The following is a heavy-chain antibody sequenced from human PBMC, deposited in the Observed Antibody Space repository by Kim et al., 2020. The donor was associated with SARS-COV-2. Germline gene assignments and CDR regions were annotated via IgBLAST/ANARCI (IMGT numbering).Heavy chain of an antibody. CDR3: ARDIPPWEY. Sequence: SETLSLTCTVSGGSISSYYWSWIRQPPGKGLEWIGYIYYSGSTNYNPSLKSRVTISVDTSKNQFSLKLSSVTAADTAVYYCARDIPPWEYWGQGTLVTVSS. J-gene: IGHJ4*02. CDR2: IYYSGST. CDR1: GGSISSYY. V-gene: IGHV4-59*01. D-gene: IGHD1-26*01.